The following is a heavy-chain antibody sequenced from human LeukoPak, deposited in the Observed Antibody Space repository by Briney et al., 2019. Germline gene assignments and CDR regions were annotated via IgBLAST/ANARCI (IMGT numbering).Heavy chain of an antibody. CDR2: ISHDGSNK. Sequence: GGSLRLSCAASGFTFSSYAMHWVRQAPGKGLEWVAVISHDGSNKYYADSVKGRFTISRDNSKNTLYLQMNSLRAEDTAVYYCAKEPYSGSQLLDYWGQGTLVTVSS. D-gene: IGHD1-26*01. V-gene: IGHV3-30-3*01. CDR1: GFTFSSYA. J-gene: IGHJ4*02. CDR3: AKEPYSGSQLLDY.